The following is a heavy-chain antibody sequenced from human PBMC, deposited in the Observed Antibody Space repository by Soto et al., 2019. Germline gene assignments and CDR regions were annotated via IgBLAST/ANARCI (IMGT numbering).Heavy chain of an antibody. J-gene: IGHJ4*02. CDR1: GGSISSSSYY. CDR2: IYYSGST. V-gene: IGHV4-39*01. D-gene: IGHD6-13*01. Sequence: PSETLSLTCTVSGGSISSSSYYWGWIRQPPGKGLEWIGSIYYSGSTYYNPSLKSRVTISVDMSKNQFSLKLSSVTAADTAVYYCARHQYSSSWYVDYFDYWGQGTLVTVSS. CDR3: ARHQYSSSWYVDYFDY.